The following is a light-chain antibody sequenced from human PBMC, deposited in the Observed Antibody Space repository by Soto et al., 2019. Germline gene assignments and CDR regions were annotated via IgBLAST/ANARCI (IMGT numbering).Light chain of an antibody. J-gene: IGKJ4*01. V-gene: IGKV1-39*01. CDR1: QTISTY. CDR2: DAS. CDR3: QQSFSSLLS. Sequence: DIQMTQSPSSLSASVGDRVTITCRASQTISTYVTWYQQKPEKAPKALISDASTLQSGVPSRFSGSGSGTDFTPIISSLQPEDIATYYCQQSFSSLLSFGGGTQVEIK.